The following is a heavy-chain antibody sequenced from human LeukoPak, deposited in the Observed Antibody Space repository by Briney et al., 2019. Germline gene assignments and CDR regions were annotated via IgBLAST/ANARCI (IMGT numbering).Heavy chain of an antibody. J-gene: IGHJ4*02. D-gene: IGHD2-2*01. CDR3: ARDLGYCSSTSCEFDH. CDR1: GFSFSSYS. V-gene: IGHV3-21*01. Sequence: SGGSLRLPCAASGFSFSSYSMNWVRQAPGKGLEWVSSISSSTSYIYYADSVKGRFTISRDNAKNSLYLQMNSLRAEDTAVYYCARDLGYCSSTSCEFDHWGQGTLVTVSS. CDR2: ISSSTSYI.